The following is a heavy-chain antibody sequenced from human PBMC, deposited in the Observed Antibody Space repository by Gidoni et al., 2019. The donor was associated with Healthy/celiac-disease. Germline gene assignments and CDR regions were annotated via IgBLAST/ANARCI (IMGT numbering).Heavy chain of an antibody. V-gene: IGHV4-39*07. CDR2: IYYSGST. D-gene: IGHD1-26*01. J-gene: IGHJ4*02. CDR3: ARRSAVGAKGAFDY. Sequence: QLQLQEAGPGLVKPSETLSLTCTVFCVSISSSSYYWCWFRQPPGEGLAWIGSIYYSGSTYYNPSLKSRVTISVDTSKNQFSLKLSSVTAADTAVDYCARRSAVGAKGAFDYWGQGTLVTVSS. CDR1: CVSISSSSYY.